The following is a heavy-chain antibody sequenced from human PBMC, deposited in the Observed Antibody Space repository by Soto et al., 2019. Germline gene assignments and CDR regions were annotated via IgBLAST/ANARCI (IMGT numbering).Heavy chain of an antibody. D-gene: IGHD3-10*01. CDR1: GYRFTDYW. J-gene: IGHJ3*02. V-gene: IGHV5-51*01. CDR2: IYLGDSAT. Sequence: EVQLVQSGAEVKKPGESLQISCAGSGYRFTDYWIGWVRQMPGKGLEWMGIIYLGDSATRYRPSFQGQVTISADKSISTAYLQWSSLKASDTAMYYCVTDGDGNVHNSFDMWGQGTMVVVSS. CDR3: VTDGDGNVHNSFDM.